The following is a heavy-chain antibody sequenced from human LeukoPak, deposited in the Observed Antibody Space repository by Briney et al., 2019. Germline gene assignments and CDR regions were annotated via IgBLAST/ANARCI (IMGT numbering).Heavy chain of an antibody. CDR3: ARGGTAMVMLSPKDDY. CDR2: ISSSSSYI. Sequence: PGGSLRLSCAASGFTFSSYSMNWVRQAPGKGLEWVSSISSSSSYIYYADSVEGRFTISRDNAKNSLYLQTNSLRAEDTAVYYCARGGTAMVMLSPKDDYWGQGTLITVSS. J-gene: IGHJ4*02. CDR1: GFTFSSYS. V-gene: IGHV3-21*01. D-gene: IGHD5-18*01.